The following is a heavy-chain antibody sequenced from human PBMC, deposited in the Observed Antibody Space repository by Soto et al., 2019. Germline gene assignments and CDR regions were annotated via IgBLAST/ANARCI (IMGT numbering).Heavy chain of an antibody. V-gene: IGHV3-11*01. Sequence: GGSLRLSCAASGFTFSDYYMSWIRQAPGKGLEWVSYISSSGSTIYYADSVKGRFTISRDNAKNSLYLQMNSLRAEDTAVYYCARVREWLLRSGYYMDVWGKGTTVTVSS. J-gene: IGHJ6*03. CDR3: ARVREWLLRSGYYMDV. CDR1: GFTFSDYY. D-gene: IGHD3-3*01. CDR2: ISSSGSTI.